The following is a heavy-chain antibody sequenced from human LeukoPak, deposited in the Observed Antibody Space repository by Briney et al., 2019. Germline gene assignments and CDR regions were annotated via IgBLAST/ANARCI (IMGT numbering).Heavy chain of an antibody. J-gene: IGHJ4*02. Sequence: GESLQISCKGSGYTFINYWIAWVRQMPGKGLEWMGIIYPGDSDTRYSPSFQGQVTISADKSISTAYLQWSSLKASDTAMYYCATGAWATGAYWGQGTLVTVSS. CDR3: ATGAWATGAY. D-gene: IGHD1-14*01. CDR1: GYTFINYW. CDR2: IYPGDSDT. V-gene: IGHV5-51*01.